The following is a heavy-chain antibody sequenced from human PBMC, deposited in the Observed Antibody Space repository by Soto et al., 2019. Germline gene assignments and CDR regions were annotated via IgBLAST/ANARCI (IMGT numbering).Heavy chain of an antibody. D-gene: IGHD2-21*01. CDR1: GFTFSDFS. CDR3: VRDLWGFDY. V-gene: IGHV3-64D*06. J-gene: IGHJ4*02. CDR2: IRHTGDEI. Sequence: GSLRLSCSASGFTFSDFSMHWVRQAPGKGLEYVAVIRHTGDEIYYADSVKGRFTISRDNSNNMLYLQMGNLRPEDTAVYYCVRDLWGFDYWGQGTLVTVSS.